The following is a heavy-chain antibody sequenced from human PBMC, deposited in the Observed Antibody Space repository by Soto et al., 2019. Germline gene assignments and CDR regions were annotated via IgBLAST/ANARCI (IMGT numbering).Heavy chain of an antibody. V-gene: IGHV4-59*01. CDR1: GASLSGYY. Sequence: PSETLSLTCTVSGASLSGYYWAWIRQPPGKGLEWIGNIFYSGSTDYNPSLKSRVTMSLDTSRSHFSLKIRSVTTADTAAYYCARVDWGSFDYWGQGTLVTVSS. D-gene: IGHD3-9*01. CDR3: ARVDWGSFDY. CDR2: IFYSGST. J-gene: IGHJ4*02.